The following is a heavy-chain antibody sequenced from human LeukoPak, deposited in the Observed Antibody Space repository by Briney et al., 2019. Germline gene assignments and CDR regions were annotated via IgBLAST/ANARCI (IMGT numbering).Heavy chain of an antibody. D-gene: IGHD3-22*01. CDR1: GYSNSRGYF. J-gene: IGHJ4*02. V-gene: IGHV4-38-2*02. Sequence: SETLSLTCAVSGYSNSRGYFWAWIRPPPGKGLEWIGSISNSGSSYFKPSLKSRVIISVDTSNNQFSLKLTSVTAADTATYYCARDGYYYDGSFEYWGQGIRVAVSS. CDR3: ARDGYYYDGSFEY. CDR2: ISNSGSS.